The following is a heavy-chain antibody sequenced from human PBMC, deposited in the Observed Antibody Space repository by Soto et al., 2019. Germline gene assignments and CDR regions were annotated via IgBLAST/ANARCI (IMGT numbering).Heavy chain of an antibody. J-gene: IGHJ4*02. V-gene: IGHV1-69*01. CDR3: ARPRTTATTNGYDY. CDR2: IIPIFGIV. D-gene: IGHD1-1*01. CDR1: GGPFSSYP. Sequence: QVQLVQSGAEVKKPGSSVNVSCKASGGPFSSYPLTWVRQAPGQGLEWMGGIIPIFGIVNSAQKFQGRVSITADESTSTAYMELSSLTSEDMAVYYCARPRTTATTNGYDYWGQGTLVTVSS.